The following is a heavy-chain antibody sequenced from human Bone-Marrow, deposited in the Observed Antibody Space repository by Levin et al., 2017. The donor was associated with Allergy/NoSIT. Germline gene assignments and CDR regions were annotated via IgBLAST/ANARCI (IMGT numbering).Heavy chain of an antibody. J-gene: IGHJ4*02. CDR3: AKDRDILTGYADF. D-gene: IGHD3-9*01. CDR2: ISGSGRTT. CDR1: AFTFCDHA. Sequence: GESLKISCAASAFTFCDHAMSWVRQAPGKGLEWVSSISGSGRTTYYADSVKGRFTISRDNSTDTLYLQMNSLRAEDTAVYYCAKDRDILTGYADFWGQGTLVTVSS. V-gene: IGHV3-23*01.